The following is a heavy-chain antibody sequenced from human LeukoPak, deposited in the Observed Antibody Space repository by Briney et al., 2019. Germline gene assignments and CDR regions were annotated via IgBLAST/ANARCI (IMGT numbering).Heavy chain of an antibody. CDR3: ATYYSDSSAYVHYLDS. CDR1: GGSISSYY. J-gene: IGHJ4*02. Sequence: SETLSLTCTVSGGSISSYYWNWIRQPPGKGLEWIGYIYYSGSTNYNPSFKSRVTISVDTSKNQFSLKLSSVTAADTAVYYCATYYSDSSAYVHYLDSWGQGTLVTVSS. D-gene: IGHD3-22*01. CDR2: IYYSGST. V-gene: IGHV4-59*08.